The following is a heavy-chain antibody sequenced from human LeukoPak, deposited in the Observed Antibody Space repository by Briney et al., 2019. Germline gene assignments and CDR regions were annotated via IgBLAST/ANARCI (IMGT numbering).Heavy chain of an antibody. CDR1: GGSFSGYY. V-gene: IGHV4-34*01. CDR3: ARAGRDGYLYYFDY. D-gene: IGHD5-24*01. Sequence: SETLSLTCAVYGGSFSGYYWSWIRQTPLKGLEWLGQVNDSGSANYNPSLRSRVTMSVDTSKNQFSMKLTSVTAADTAVYFCARAGRDGYLYYFDYWGQGTLVTVSS. CDR2: VNDSGSA. J-gene: IGHJ4*02.